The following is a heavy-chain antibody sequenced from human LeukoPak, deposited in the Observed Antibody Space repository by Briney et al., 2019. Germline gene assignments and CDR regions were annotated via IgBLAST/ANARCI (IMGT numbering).Heavy chain of an antibody. V-gene: IGHV1-69*13. D-gene: IGHD3-22*01. Sequence: SVKVSCKASGGTFSSYAISWVRQAPGQGLEWMGGIIPIFGTANYAQKFQGRVTITADESTGTAYREVSSLRSEDTAVYYCARAVDSGYYTPFDYWGQGTLVTVSS. J-gene: IGHJ4*02. CDR2: IIPIFGTA. CDR3: ARAVDSGYYTPFDY. CDR1: GGTFSSYA.